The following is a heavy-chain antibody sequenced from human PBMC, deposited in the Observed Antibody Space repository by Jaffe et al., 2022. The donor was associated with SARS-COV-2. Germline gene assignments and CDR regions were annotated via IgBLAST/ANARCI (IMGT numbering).Heavy chain of an antibody. V-gene: IGHV3-21*02. D-gene: IGHD3-3*01. CDR3: ARIYSFWSGYPRGYGLDI. CDR2: ISASGNTI. J-gene: IGHJ6*02. Sequence: EEQLEESGGGLIKPGGSLRVACGFSALNATQRYSFQWVRQAPGKGLEWLSYISASGNTIEYAGSVAGRFTISRDDAKKSVFLQMDRLRAEDTAAYFCARIYSFWSGYPRGYGLDIWGQGTTVTVSS. CDR1: ALNATQRYS.